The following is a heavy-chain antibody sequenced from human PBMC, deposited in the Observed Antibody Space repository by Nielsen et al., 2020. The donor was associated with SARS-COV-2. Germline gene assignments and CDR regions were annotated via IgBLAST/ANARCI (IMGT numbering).Heavy chain of an antibody. J-gene: IGHJ4*02. D-gene: IGHD5-12*01. CDR2: IYYSGST. CDR1: GGSISSYY. V-gene: IGHV4-59*08. Sequence: SETLSLTCTVSGGSISSYYWSWIRQPPGKGLEWIRYIYYSGSTNYNPSLKSRVTISVDTSKNQFSLKLSSVTAADTAVYYCARRRGYSGYDWEVYYFDYWGQGTLVTVSS. CDR3: ARRRGYSGYDWEVYYFDY.